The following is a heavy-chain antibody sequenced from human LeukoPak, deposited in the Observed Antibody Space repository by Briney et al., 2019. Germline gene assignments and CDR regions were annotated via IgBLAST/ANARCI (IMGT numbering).Heavy chain of an antibody. CDR3: AIIDFWRYYFDY. CDR1: GGSFSGYY. D-gene: IGHD3-3*01. CDR2: IYSGGST. J-gene: IGHJ4*02. Sequence: ETLSLTCAVYGGSFSGYYWSWIRQPPGKGLEWVSVIYSGGSTYYADSVKGRFTISRHNSKNTLYLQMNSLRAEDTAVYYCAIIDFWRYYFDYWGQGTLVTVSS. V-gene: IGHV3-53*04.